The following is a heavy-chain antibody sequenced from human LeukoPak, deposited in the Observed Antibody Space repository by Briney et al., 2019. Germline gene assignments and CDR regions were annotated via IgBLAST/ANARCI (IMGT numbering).Heavy chain of an antibody. J-gene: IGHJ4*02. CDR1: GFTFDDYG. Sequence: PGGSLRLSCAASGFTFDDYGMSWVRQAPGKGLEWVSGINWNGGSTGYADSVKGRFTISRDNAKNSLYLQMNSLRAEDTAVYYCAKRQYFDSGPLGDWGQGTLVTVSS. CDR2: INWNGGST. D-gene: IGHD3-9*01. CDR3: AKRQYFDSGPLGD. V-gene: IGHV3-20*04.